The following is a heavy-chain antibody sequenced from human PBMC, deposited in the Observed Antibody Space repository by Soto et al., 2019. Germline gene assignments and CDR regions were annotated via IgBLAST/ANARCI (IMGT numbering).Heavy chain of an antibody. CDR3: ARLSGHDSYYYYGMDV. J-gene: IGHJ6*02. V-gene: IGHV4-61*01. Sequence: SETLSLTCTVSGGSVSSGSYYWSWIRQPPGKGLEWIGYIYYSGSTNYNPSLKSRVTISVDTSKNQFSLKLSSVTAADTAVYYCARLSGHDSYYYYGMDVWGQGTTVTVSS. CDR2: IYYSGST. CDR1: GGSVSSGSYY. D-gene: IGHD5-12*01.